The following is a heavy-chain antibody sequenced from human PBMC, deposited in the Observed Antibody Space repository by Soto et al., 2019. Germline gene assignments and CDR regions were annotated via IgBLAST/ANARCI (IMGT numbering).Heavy chain of an antibody. V-gene: IGHV4-59*08. CDR3: AKNWNWGSLVH. D-gene: IGHD7-27*01. Sequence: SATLSLTCTVSGYSISTDYWSWIRQSPGKGLEWIGFIYYGGSTNYNPSLKSRVTISVDTPKNQFSLKLSSVTAADTAVYYCAKNWNWGSLVHWGQGTLVTVYS. CDR2: IYYGGST. CDR1: GYSISTDY. J-gene: IGHJ4*02.